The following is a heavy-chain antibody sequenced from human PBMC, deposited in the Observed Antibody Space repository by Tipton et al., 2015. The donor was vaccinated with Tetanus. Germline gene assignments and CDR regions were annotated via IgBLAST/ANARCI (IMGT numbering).Heavy chain of an antibody. CDR2: ISYDGSNK. J-gene: IGHJ4*02. CDR1: GFTFSSYG. CDR3: AKDTCSGGSCYSNY. V-gene: IGHV3-30*18. Sequence: SLRLSCAASGFTFSSYGMHWVRQAPGKGLEWVAVISYDGSNKYYADSVKGRFTISRDNSKNTLYLQMNSLRAEDTAMYYCAKDTCSGGSCYSNYWGQGTLVTVSS. D-gene: IGHD2-15*01.